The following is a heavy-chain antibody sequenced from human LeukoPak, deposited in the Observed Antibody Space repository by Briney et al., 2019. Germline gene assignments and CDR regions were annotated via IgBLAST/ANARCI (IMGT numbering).Heavy chain of an antibody. CDR2: INHSGST. CDR1: GGSFSGYY. D-gene: IGHD2-2*01. CDR3: ARHKFRYCSSTSCFPGLRDY. V-gene: IGHV4-34*01. J-gene: IGHJ4*02. Sequence: SETLSLTCAVYGGSFSGYYWSWSRQPPGKGLEWIGEINHSGSTNYNPSLKSRVTISVDTSKNQFSLKLSSVTAADTAVYYCARHKFRYCSSTSCFPGLRDYWGQGTLVTVSS.